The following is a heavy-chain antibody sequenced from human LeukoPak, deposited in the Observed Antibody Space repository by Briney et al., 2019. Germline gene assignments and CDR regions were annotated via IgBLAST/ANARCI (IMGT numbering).Heavy chain of an antibody. CDR1: GASISSSTYC. V-gene: IGHV4-39*07. D-gene: IGHD6-19*01. J-gene: IGHJ3*01. CDR2: LCSSGGI. CDR3: ARDMAVSGVLSVFDL. Sequence: PSETLSLTCTVSGASISSSTYCWGWIRQPPGKGLQWLGILCSSGGIDYSPSLQSRVTMSVDTSRNQFSLRLTSVTAADTAVYYCARDMAVSGVLSVFDLWGQGTLVAVSS.